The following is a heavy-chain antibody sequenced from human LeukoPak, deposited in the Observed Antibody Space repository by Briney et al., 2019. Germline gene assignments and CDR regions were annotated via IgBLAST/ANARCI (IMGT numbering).Heavy chain of an antibody. D-gene: IGHD2-15*01. CDR1: GFTVSRNY. V-gene: IGHV3-23*01. J-gene: IGHJ4*02. CDR3: AKGWTKYCSGGSCYSPLYYFDY. CDR2: ISVSGGTT. Sequence: GGSLRLSCAASGFTVSRNYMSWVSQAPGKGLEWGSGISVSGGTTHYADSVKGRFTISRDNSKNTLSLQMNSLRAEDTAVYYCAKGWTKYCSGGSCYSPLYYFDYWGQGTLVTVSS.